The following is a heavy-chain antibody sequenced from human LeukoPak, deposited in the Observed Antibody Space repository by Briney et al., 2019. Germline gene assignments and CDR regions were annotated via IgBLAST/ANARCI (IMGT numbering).Heavy chain of an antibody. Sequence: PSETLSLTCTVSGGSISSYYWSWIRQPPGKGLEWIGYIYYSGSTNYNPSLKSRVIISVDTSKNQFSLKLSSVTAADTAVYYCASLRTAMVRGYYYYMDVWGKGTTVTVSS. CDR1: GGSISSYY. CDR3: ASLRTAMVRGYYYYMDV. V-gene: IGHV4-59*08. J-gene: IGHJ6*03. CDR2: IYYSGST. D-gene: IGHD5-18*01.